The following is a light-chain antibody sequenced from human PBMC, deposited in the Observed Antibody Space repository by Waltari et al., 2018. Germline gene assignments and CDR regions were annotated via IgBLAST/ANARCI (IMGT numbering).Light chain of an antibody. CDR2: DVS. CDR3: SSYTSTNTII. J-gene: IGLJ2*01. CDR1: GSDIGYYNF. V-gene: IGLV2-14*03. Sequence: QSDLTQSASVSGSPGQSITISCTGTGSDIGYYNFVSWYQQHPGKAPKLLIFDVSRWSSGVSHRFSGSKSGNTASLTISGLQAEDEADYYCSSYTSTNTIIFGGGTKVTVL.